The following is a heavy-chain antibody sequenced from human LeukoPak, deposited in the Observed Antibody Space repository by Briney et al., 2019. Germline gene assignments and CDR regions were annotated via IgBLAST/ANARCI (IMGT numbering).Heavy chain of an antibody. D-gene: IGHD6-19*01. J-gene: IGHJ4*02. CDR3: AKDRSIAVAGSSVDY. V-gene: IGHV3-30*02. Sequence: GGSLRLSCAASGFTFSSYGMHWVRQAPGKGLEWVAFIRYDGSNKYYADSVKGRFTISRDNSKNTLYLQMNSLRAEDTAVYYCAKDRSIAVAGSSVDYWGQGTLVTVSS. CDR2: IRYDGSNK. CDR1: GFTFSSYG.